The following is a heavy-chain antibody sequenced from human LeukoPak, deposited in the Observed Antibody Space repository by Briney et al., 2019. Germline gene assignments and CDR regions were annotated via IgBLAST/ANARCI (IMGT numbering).Heavy chain of an antibody. D-gene: IGHD1-26*01. Sequence: ASVKLSCTASGYTFTGYDIDWVRHAPGQGIGWMGWIYPNSGGTKFAPEFQGRVTMTRDTPISAAYMELSSVTSDDTAVYFCARDRGGSDFISWGERTLVTVSS. V-gene: IGHV1-2*02. J-gene: IGHJ5*02. CDR2: IYPNSGGT. CDR3: ARDRGGSDFIS. CDR1: GYTFTGYD.